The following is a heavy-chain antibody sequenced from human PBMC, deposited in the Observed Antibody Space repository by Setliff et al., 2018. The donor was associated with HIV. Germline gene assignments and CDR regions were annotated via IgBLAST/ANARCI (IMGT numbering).Heavy chain of an antibody. V-gene: IGHV4-4*07. J-gene: IGHJ6*03. CDR3: ARTLSTIVKTDVSYEYYYMDV. CDR2: VNHSGNT. CDR1: GASISSQY. Sequence: SETLSLTCVVSGASISSQYWSWIRQPAGKGLEWIGGVNHSGNTNYNTSCKSRVTMPVDTSKNQISLNLNSVPAADTAVYYCARTLSTIVKTDVSYEYYYMDVWGKGTTVTVSS. D-gene: IGHD1-1*01.